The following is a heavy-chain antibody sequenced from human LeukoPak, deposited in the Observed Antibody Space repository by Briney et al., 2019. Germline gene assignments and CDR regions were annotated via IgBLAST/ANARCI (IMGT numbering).Heavy chain of an antibody. D-gene: IGHD3-9*01. J-gene: IGHJ5*02. CDR2: IYTSGST. Sequence: SQTLSLTCTVSGGSISSGSYYWNWIRQPAGKGLEWIGRIYTSGSTNYNPSLKSRVTISVDTSKNQFSLKLSSVTAADTAVYYCARAGRYCDILTGYFVDNWFDPWGQGTLVTLSS. CDR3: ARAGRYCDILTGYFVDNWFDP. V-gene: IGHV4-61*02. CDR1: GGSISSGSYY.